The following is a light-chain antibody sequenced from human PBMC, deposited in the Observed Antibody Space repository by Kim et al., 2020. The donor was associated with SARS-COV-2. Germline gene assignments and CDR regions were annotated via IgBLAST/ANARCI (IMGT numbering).Light chain of an antibody. J-gene: IGLJ1*01. Sequence: ITIAVTGTCMYHGCDTYMSWYQRPPSKAPKLMIYAVSNRPSGVSKRFSGSKSGNTASLTISGPPAEDEADYYCSSYTRGSTNYVFGTGTKVTVL. V-gene: IGLV2-14*03. CDR3: SSYTRGSTNYV. CDR2: AVS. CDR1: CMYHGCDTY.